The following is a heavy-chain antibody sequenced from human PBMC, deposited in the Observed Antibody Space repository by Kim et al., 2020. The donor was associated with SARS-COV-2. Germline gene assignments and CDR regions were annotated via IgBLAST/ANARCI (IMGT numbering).Heavy chain of an antibody. D-gene: IGHD3-3*02. V-gene: IGHV4-34*01. Sequence: NYNPSLKSRVTISVDTSKNQFSLKLSSVTAADTAVYYCARVFSKQYYFDYWGQGTLVTVSS. CDR3: ARVFSKQYYFDY. J-gene: IGHJ4*02.